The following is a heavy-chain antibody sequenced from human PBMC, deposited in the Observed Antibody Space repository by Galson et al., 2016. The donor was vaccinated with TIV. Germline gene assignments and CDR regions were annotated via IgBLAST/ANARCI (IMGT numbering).Heavy chain of an antibody. CDR3: AQLVRKCGMTRCYSDHVDY. J-gene: IGHJ4*02. V-gene: IGHV1-8*01. CDR1: GHTFTSYD. Sequence: SVKVSCKASGHTFTSYDMNWVRQAPGQGLEWMGWMNPNSGNTGYTQEFQGRVTMTRDTSVSTAYMELTNLRSEDTAVYFCAQLVRKCGMTRCYSDHVDYWGQGTLVTVSS. CDR2: MNPNSGNT. D-gene: IGHD2-2*02.